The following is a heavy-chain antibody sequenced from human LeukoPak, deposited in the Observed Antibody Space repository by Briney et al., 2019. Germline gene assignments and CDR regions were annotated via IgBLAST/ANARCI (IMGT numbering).Heavy chain of an antibody. CDR1: GYTFTSYD. D-gene: IGHD3-10*01. CDR3: ARKGWNYYGSGSYYPILYYYGMDV. V-gene: IGHV1-8*01. J-gene: IGHJ6*02. CDR2: MNPNSGNT. Sequence: ASVKVSCKASGYTFTSYDINWVRQATGQGLEWMGWMNPNSGNTGYAQKFQGRVTMTRNTSISTAYMELSSLGSEDTAVYYCARKGWNYYGSGSYYPILYYYGMDVWGQGTTVTVSS.